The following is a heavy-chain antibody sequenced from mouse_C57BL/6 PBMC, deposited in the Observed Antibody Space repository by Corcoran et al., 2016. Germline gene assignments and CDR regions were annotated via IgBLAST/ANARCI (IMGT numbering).Heavy chain of an antibody. CDR3: AIWTSYGSSPYFDY. CDR1: GYTFTTYG. Sequence: QIQLVQYGPELKKPGETVKISCKASGYTFTTYGMSWVKQAPGKGLKWMGWINTYSGVPTYDDDFKGRFAFSLETSASTAYLQINNLKNEDTATYFCAIWTSYGSSPYFDYWGQGTTLTVSS. J-gene: IGHJ2*01. V-gene: IGHV9-3*01. D-gene: IGHD1-1*01. CDR2: INTYSGVP.